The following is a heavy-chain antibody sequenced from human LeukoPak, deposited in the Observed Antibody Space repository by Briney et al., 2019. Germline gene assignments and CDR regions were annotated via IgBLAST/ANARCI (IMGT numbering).Heavy chain of an antibody. J-gene: IGHJ6*03. V-gene: IGHV1-69*13. Sequence: SVKVSCKASGGTFSSYAISWVRQAPGQGLEWMGGIIPIFGTANYAQKFQGRVTITADESTSTAYMELSSLRSDDTAVYYCGRVLDYVGTSFRPPEKYYYYYIDVWGQGTTVAVSS. D-gene: IGHD3-16*01. CDR1: GGTFSSYA. CDR3: GRVLDYVGTSFRPPEKYYYYYIDV. CDR2: IIPIFGTA.